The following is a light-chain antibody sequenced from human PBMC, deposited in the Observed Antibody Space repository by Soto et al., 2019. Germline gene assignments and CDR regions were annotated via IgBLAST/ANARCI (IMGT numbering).Light chain of an antibody. Sequence: MTQSPATLSVSPGERATLSCRASQSISSWLAWFQQRPGKAPKLLIYKASTLESGVPSRFSGSGSGTEFTLSISSLQPDDFATYYCQQYNTYWYSFGQGTKLEIK. CDR3: QQYNTYWYS. V-gene: IGKV1-5*03. CDR2: KAS. CDR1: QSISSW. J-gene: IGKJ2*03.